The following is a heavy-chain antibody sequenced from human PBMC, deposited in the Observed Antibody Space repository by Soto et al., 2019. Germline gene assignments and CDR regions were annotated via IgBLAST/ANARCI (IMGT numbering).Heavy chain of an antibody. CDR1: GVTFSSYW. CDR3: VLRNWFDS. D-gene: IGHD3-16*01. Sequence: GGSLRLSYAASGVTFSSYWMHWVRQAPGKGPVWVSRITSDESSTSYADSVKGRFTISRDNAKNTLCLQMNSLRTEDTAASYCVLRNWFDSWGQGTLVTVSS. J-gene: IGHJ5*01. V-gene: IGHV3-74*01. CDR2: ITSDESST.